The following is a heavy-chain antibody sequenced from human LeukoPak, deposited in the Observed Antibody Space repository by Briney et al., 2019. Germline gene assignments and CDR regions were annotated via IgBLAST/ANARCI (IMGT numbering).Heavy chain of an antibody. J-gene: IGHJ4*02. CDR3: SREDPLQYYFDY. Sequence: AWVKVSCKASGGTFRRYALSCVRQAPGHGLECRVGIVPIFGTADYPLKFQVTVPITKDNCPSTDHRELGSEQSEDPGLYHGSREDPLQYYFDYWGQGTLVTVSS. V-gene: IGHV1-69*05. CDR1: GGTFRRYA. CDR2: IVPIFGTA. D-gene: IGHD4-11*01.